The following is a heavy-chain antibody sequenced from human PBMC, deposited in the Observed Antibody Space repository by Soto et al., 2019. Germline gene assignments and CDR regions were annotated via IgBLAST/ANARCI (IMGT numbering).Heavy chain of an antibody. CDR2: IIPIFGTA. Sequence: VASVKVSCKASGGTFSSYAISWVRQAPGQGLEWMGGIIPIFGTANYAQKFQGRVTITADESTSTAYMELSSLRSEDTAVYYCARDREQLGGVVWFDPWGQGTLVTVSS. CDR3: ARDREQLGGVVWFDP. J-gene: IGHJ5*02. V-gene: IGHV1-69*13. D-gene: IGHD6-6*01. CDR1: GGTFSSYA.